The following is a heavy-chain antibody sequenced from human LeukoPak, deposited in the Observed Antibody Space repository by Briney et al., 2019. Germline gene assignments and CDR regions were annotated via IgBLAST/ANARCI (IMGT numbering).Heavy chain of an antibody. CDR1: GFTFSNYW. CDR2: IYVDGRTT. D-gene: IGHD3-10*01. J-gene: IGHJ5*02. V-gene: IGHV3-74*01. CDR3: IRDFGSADL. Sequence: GGSLRLSCVASGFTFSNYWMHWVRQPPGKGLVWVSRIYVDGRTTNYADSVKGRFTISRDNAKNTVYLEMNRLSVEDTALYSCIRDFGSADLWGQGALVTVTS.